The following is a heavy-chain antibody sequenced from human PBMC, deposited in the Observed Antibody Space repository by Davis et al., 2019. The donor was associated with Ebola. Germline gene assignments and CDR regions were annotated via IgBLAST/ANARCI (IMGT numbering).Heavy chain of an antibody. CDR2: INAGNGNT. CDR1: GYTFTSYA. CDR3: AREVMITFEGVIVRENWFDP. V-gene: IGHV1-3*01. J-gene: IGHJ5*02. Sequence: ASVKVSCKASGYTFTSYAMHWVRQAPGQRLEWMGWINAGNGNTKYSQKFQGRVTITRDTSASTAYMELSSLRSEDTAVYYCAREVMITFEGVIVRENWFDPWGQGTLVTVSS. D-gene: IGHD3-16*02.